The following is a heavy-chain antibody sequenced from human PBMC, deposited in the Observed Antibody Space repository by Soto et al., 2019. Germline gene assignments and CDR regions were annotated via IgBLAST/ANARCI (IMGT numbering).Heavy chain of an antibody. CDR3: AKDIPGIAVAGPVHFQH. D-gene: IGHD6-19*01. CDR1: GFTFSSYA. Sequence: GGSLRLSCAASGFTFSSYAMSWVHQAPGKGLEWVSAISGSGGSTYYADSVKGRFTISRDNSKNTLYLQMNSLRAEDTAVYYCAKDIPGIAVAGPVHFQHWGQGTLVTVSS. CDR2: ISGSGGST. V-gene: IGHV3-23*01. J-gene: IGHJ1*01.